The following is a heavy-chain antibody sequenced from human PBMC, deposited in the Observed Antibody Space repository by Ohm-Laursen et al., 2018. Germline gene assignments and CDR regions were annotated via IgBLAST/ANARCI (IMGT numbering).Heavy chain of an antibody. Sequence: ASVKVSCKASGYTFTSYYMHWVRQAHGQGLEWMGVINSSGGSTTYAQKFQGRVTMTRDTSTSTVYMELSSLRSEDTAVYYCARGGAVAATGDDWGQGTLVTVSS. CDR1: GYTFTSYY. CDR3: ARGGAVAATGDD. J-gene: IGHJ4*02. CDR2: INSSGGST. D-gene: IGHD6-19*01. V-gene: IGHV1-46*01.